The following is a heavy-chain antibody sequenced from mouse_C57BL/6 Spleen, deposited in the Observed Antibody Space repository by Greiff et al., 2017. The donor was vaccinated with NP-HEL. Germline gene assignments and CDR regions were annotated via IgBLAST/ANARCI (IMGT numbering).Heavy chain of an antibody. Sequence: EVQLVESGGGLVQPGGSLKLSCAASGFTFSDYYMYWVRQTPEKRLEWVAYISNGGGSTYYPDTVKGRFTISRDNAKNTLYLQMSRLKSEDTAMYYCARQDYYGSPYAMDYWGQGTSVTVSS. CDR3: ARQDYYGSPYAMDY. D-gene: IGHD1-1*01. CDR1: GFTFSDYY. CDR2: ISNGGGST. V-gene: IGHV5-12*01. J-gene: IGHJ4*01.